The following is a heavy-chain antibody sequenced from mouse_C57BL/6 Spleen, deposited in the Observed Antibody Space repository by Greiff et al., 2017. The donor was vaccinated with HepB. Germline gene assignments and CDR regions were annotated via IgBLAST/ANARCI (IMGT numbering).Heavy chain of an antibody. CDR2: INPNNGGT. V-gene: IGHV1-22*01. J-gene: IGHJ1*03. Sequence: DVKLQESGPELVKPGASVKMSCKASGYTFTDYNMHWVKQSHGKSLEWIGYINPNNGGTSYNQKFKGKATLTVNKSSSTAYMELRSLTSEDSAVYYCARITTAYWYFDVWGTGTTVTVSS. CDR3: ARITTAYWYFDV. CDR1: GYTFTDYN. D-gene: IGHD1-2*01.